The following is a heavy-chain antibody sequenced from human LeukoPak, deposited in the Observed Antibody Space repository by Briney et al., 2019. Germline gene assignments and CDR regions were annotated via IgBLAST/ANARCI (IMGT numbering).Heavy chain of an antibody. CDR3: ARDGVAARPGYYYYYYMDV. Sequence: SVRVSCKASGGTFSSYTISWVRQAPGQGLEWMGRIIPILGIANYAQKFQGRVTITADKSTSTAYMELSSLRSEDTAVYYCARDGVAARPGYYYYYYMDVWGKGTTVTVSS. V-gene: IGHV1-69*04. J-gene: IGHJ6*03. D-gene: IGHD6-6*01. CDR1: GGTFSSYT. CDR2: IIPILGIA.